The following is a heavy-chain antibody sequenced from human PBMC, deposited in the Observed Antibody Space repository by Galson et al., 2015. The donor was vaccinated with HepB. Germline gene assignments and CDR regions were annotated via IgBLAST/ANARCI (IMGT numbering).Heavy chain of an antibody. CDR2: ISASGDDT. D-gene: IGHD3-22*01. CDR1: GFAFSNYV. J-gene: IGHJ4*02. V-gene: IGHV3-23*01. Sequence: SLRLSCAASGFAFSNYVMSWVRQAPGKGLEWVSTISASGDDTYYADPVKGRFTISRDNSKNTLNVQMNSLRADDTAVYYCAAGYYYGDLGRDRGQGTLVIVSS. CDR3: AAGYYYGDLGRD.